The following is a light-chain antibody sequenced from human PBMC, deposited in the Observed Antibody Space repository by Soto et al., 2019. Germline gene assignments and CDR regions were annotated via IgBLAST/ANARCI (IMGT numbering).Light chain of an antibody. CDR2: EVS. V-gene: IGLV2-14*01. CDR1: NSDVGDYDY. CDR3: SSYAGSNNLV. Sequence: QSALTQPASVSGSPGQSITISCTGTNSDVGDYDYVSWYQQHPGKAPKLMIYEVSNRPSGVSNRFSGSKSGSTASLTISELQAEDEADYYCSSYAGSNNLVFGGGTKLTVL. J-gene: IGLJ2*01.